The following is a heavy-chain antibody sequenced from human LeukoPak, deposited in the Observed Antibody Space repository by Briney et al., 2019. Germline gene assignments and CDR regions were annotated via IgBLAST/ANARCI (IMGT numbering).Heavy chain of an antibody. CDR2: IKQDGSEK. D-gene: IGHD3-10*01. Sequence: PGRSLRLSCAASGFTFSSYGMHWVRQAPGKGLEWVANIKQDGSEKYYVDSVKGRFTISRDNAKNSLYLQMNSLRAEDTAVYYCARGEYGSGSYHIDYWGQGTLVTVSS. CDR1: GFTFSSYG. J-gene: IGHJ4*02. CDR3: ARGEYGSGSYHIDY. V-gene: IGHV3-7*01.